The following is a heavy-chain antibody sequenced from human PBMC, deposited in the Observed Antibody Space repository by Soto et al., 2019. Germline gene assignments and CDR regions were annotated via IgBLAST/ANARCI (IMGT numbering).Heavy chain of an antibody. Sequence: SETLSLTCTVSGGSISNYYWSWIRQPPGKGLEWIGYIYYSGNTKYSPSLKSRVTISVDTSRDQFSMKLTSVTAADTAVYHCARGRSGELSPFDYWGQGTLVTVSS. CDR1: GGSISNYY. CDR2: IYYSGNT. D-gene: IGHD3-10*01. J-gene: IGHJ4*02. CDR3: ARGRSGELSPFDY. V-gene: IGHV4-59*01.